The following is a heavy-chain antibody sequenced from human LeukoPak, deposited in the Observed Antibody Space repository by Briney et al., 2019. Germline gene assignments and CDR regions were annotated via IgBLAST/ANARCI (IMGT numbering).Heavy chain of an antibody. CDR2: IYYSGST. V-gene: IGHV4-39*07. CDR1: GGSISSSSYY. J-gene: IGHJ6*03. D-gene: IGHD3-3*01. CDR3: ARGYYDFWSGYYKDYYYMDV. Sequence: SDTLSLICTVSGGSISSSSYYWRWIRQPPGKGLEWIGSIYYSGSTYYNPPLKSRVTISVDTSKNQFSLKLSSVTAADTAGYYCARGYYDFWSGYYKDYYYMDVWGKGTTVTVSS.